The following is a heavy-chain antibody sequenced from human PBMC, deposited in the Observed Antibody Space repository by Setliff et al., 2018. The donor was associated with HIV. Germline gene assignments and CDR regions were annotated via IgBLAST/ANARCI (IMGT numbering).Heavy chain of an antibody. CDR2: INHTGST. V-gene: IGHV4-34*01. CDR3: ARGRYYDILTGYSNAFDY. Sequence: PSETLSLTCAVYGGSFSGYYWIWIRQPPGKGLEWIGEINHTGSTNYNPSLKSRVTISVDTSKNQLSLRVNSVTAADTAVYYCARGRYYDILTGYSNAFDYWGQGTLVTVPQ. D-gene: IGHD3-9*01. CDR1: GGSFSGYY. J-gene: IGHJ4*02.